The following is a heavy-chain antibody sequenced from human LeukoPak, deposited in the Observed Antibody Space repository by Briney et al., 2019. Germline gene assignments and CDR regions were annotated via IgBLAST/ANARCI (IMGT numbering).Heavy chain of an antibody. CDR2: ITGSGGNT. D-gene: IGHD6-13*01. CDR1: GFIFSSYS. Sequence: PGGSLRLSCAVSGFIFSSYSMSWVRQAPGKGLEWVSVITGSGGNTYYADSVKGRFTISKDNSKNTVYLQMSSLRVDDTAVYYCAKAASSSWPSYYYGMDVWGQGTTVTVSS. J-gene: IGHJ6*02. V-gene: IGHV3-23*01. CDR3: AKAASSSWPSYYYGMDV.